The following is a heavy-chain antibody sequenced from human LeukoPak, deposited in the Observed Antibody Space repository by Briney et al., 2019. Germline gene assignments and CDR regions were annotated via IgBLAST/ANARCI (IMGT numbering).Heavy chain of an antibody. CDR3: ARVTPGSNPLLDY. Sequence: GGSLRLSCAASGFTFSSYAMSWVRQAPGKGLEWVSAISGSGGSTYYADSVKGRFTISRDNAKNSLYLQMNSLRAEDTAVYYCARVTPGSNPLLDYWGQGTLVTVSS. V-gene: IGHV3-23*01. CDR1: GFTFSSYA. CDR2: ISGSGGST. D-gene: IGHD2-15*01. J-gene: IGHJ4*02.